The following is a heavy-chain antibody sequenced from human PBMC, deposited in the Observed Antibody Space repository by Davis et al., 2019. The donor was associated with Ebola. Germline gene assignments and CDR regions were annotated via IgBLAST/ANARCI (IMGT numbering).Heavy chain of an antibody. Sequence: PSETLSLTCTVSDYSISSGYYWGWIRQSPGKGLEWIGSIYHSGSTYSNPSLQSRVTISVDTSKNQFSLKLTSVTATDTAVYYCARLIDYVSTNDYWGQGTLVTVSS. CDR1: DYSISSGYY. J-gene: IGHJ4*02. CDR2: IYHSGST. CDR3: ARLIDYVSTNDY. V-gene: IGHV4-38-2*02. D-gene: IGHD3-16*01.